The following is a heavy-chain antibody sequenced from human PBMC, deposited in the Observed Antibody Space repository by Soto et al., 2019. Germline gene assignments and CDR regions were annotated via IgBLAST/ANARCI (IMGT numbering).Heavy chain of an antibody. J-gene: IGHJ5*01. V-gene: IGHV2-5*01. D-gene: IGHD3-10*01. CDR1: GFSLSTSGVG. Sequence: QITLKESGPTLVKPTQTLTLTCTFSGFSLSTSGVGVGWIRQPPGKALEWLALIYWNDDKRYSPSRKSRLTISKHTSRVQVVLTLADRDPVATATYYCTHMVRYYGSGSYYRVFDSWGLGSLVTLSS. CDR3: THMVRYYGSGSYYRVFDS. CDR2: IYWNDDK.